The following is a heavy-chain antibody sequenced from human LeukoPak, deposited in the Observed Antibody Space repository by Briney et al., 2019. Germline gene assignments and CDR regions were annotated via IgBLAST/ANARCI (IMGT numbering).Heavy chain of an antibody. CDR3: ARDSSSWFDY. Sequence: SETLSLTCTVSGGSISSYYWSRIRQPPGKGLEWIGYIYYSGSTNYNPSLKSRVTISVDTSKNQFSLKLRSVTAADPAVYYCARDSSSWFDYWGQGTLVTVSS. CDR2: IYYSGST. V-gene: IGHV4-59*01. CDR1: GGSISSYY. D-gene: IGHD6-13*01. J-gene: IGHJ4*02.